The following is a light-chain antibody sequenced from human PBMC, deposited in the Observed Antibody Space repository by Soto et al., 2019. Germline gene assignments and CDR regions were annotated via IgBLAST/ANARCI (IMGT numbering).Light chain of an antibody. V-gene: IGLV2-14*01. CDR2: EVS. J-gene: IGLJ1*01. Sequence: QSALTQPASVSESPGQSITISFAGTSSDVGGYNHVSWYQQHADKAPKLLIHEVSNRPSGVSNRISGSKSGNTASLTISGLQAEDEADYYCTSYTSISTYVFGTGTKVTVL. CDR3: TSYTSISTYV. CDR1: SSDVGGYNH.